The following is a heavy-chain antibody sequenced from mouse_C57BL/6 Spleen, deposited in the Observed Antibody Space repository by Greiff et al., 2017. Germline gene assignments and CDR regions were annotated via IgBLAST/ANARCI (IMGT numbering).Heavy chain of an antibody. Sequence: VQLQQSGAELVRPGASVKLSCTASGFNIKDDYMHWVKQRPEQGLEWIGWIDPENGDTEYASKFQGKATITADTSSNTAYLQLSSLTSEDTAVYYWTTRGLSYAMDYWGQGTSVTVAS. V-gene: IGHV14-4*01. J-gene: IGHJ4*01. CDR1: GFNIKDDY. CDR2: IDPENGDT. CDR3: TTRGLSYAMDY. D-gene: IGHD1-1*02.